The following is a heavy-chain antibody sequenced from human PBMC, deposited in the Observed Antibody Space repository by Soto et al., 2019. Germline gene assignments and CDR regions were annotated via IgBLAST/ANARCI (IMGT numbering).Heavy chain of an antibody. D-gene: IGHD3-10*01. CDR3: ARGEITLLGGMDV. CDR1: DWYFLGHY. CDR2: INHSGSS. J-gene: IGHJ6*02. V-gene: IGHV4-34*01. Sequence: ETLSLTCRVSDWYFLGHYWGWVRTPPGKGLEWIGEINHSGSSNYHPSLKSRVTISVATSKNQFSLTVNSVTPADTAVYYCARGEITLLGGMDVWGQGTTVTVS.